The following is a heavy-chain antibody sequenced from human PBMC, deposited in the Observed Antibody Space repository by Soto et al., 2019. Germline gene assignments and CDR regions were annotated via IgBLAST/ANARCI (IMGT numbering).Heavy chain of an antibody. CDR3: TRDSGSDGAS. V-gene: IGHV1-18*04. CDR2: ISTYNRNT. J-gene: IGHJ4*02. D-gene: IGHD1-26*01. CDR1: GYTFTSYG. Sequence: QVPLLQSGAELKKPGASAQVSCKPPGYTFTSYGISWVRQAPGQGRPWMGWISTYNRNTNYAQELQVRVTRTRDSSTCSGDMSLRSVRCNDTFVYYWTRDSGSDGASWGQGTLVTVSS.